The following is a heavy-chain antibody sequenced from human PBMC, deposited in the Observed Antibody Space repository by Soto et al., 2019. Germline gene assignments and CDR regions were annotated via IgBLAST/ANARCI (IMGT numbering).Heavy chain of an antibody. CDR2: ISSSSSYI. CDR1: GFTFSSYS. D-gene: IGHD2-21*02. Sequence: GGSLRLSCAASGFTFSSYSMNWVRQAPGKGLEWVSSISSSSSYIYYADSVKGRFTISRDNAKNSLYLQMNSLRAEDTAVYYCARDYRYCGGDCYPINDAFDIWGQGTMVTVSS. J-gene: IGHJ3*02. CDR3: ARDYRYCGGDCYPINDAFDI. V-gene: IGHV3-21*01.